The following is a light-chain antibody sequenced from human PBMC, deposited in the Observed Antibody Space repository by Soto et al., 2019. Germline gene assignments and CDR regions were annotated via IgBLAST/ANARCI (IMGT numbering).Light chain of an antibody. CDR1: SSNIGTNY. CDR2: RNN. Sequence: QSVLTQPPSASGAPGQRVTSSCSGGSSNIGTNYVYWYQQLPGTAPKLLIYRNNLRPSGVPDRFSASKSGTSASLAISGLRSEDEGDYFCAGWDDSLHGLLFGAGTKLTVL. J-gene: IGLJ1*01. V-gene: IGLV1-47*01. CDR3: AGWDDSLHGLL.